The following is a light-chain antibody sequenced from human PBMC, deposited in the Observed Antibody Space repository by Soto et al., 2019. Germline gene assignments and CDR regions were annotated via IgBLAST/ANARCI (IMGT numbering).Light chain of an antibody. J-gene: IGKJ4*01. CDR1: QSVSSN. Sequence: IVLSQSPSTLSLSPGESASLSCRASQSVSSNLAWYQQKPGQAPRLLIYDASNRATGIPARFSGSGSGTDFTLTISSLEPEDFAVYYCQQRSPWPPLTFGGGTKVDIK. V-gene: IGKV3-11*01. CDR3: QQRSPWPPLT. CDR2: DAS.